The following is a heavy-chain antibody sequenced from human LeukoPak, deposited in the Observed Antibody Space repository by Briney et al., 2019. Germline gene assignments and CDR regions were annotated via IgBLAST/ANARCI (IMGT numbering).Heavy chain of an antibody. CDR3: ARGGNYVWYFDL. D-gene: IGHD1-7*01. V-gene: IGHV3-66*01. CDR2: SYSGGST. Sequence: PGGSLRLSCAASGFTVSYNYMSWVRQAPGRGLEWVSISYSGGSTYYADSVKGRFTISRDNSENTLYLQMISLRAEDTAVYYCARGGNYVWYFDLWGRGTLVTVSS. J-gene: IGHJ2*01. CDR1: GFTVSYNY.